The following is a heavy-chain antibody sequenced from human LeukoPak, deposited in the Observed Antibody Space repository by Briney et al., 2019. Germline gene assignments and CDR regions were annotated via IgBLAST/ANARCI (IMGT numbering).Heavy chain of an antibody. CDR3: ARAVATIWNSFDY. D-gene: IGHD5-12*01. CDR2: INHSGST. J-gene: IGHJ4*02. V-gene: IGHV4-34*01. CDR1: GGSFSGYY. Sequence: SETLSLTCAVYGGSFSGYYWSWIRQPPGKGLEWIGEINHSGSTNYNPSLKSRVTISVDTSKNQFSLKLSSVTAADTAVYYCARAVATIWNSFDYWGQGTLVTVSS.